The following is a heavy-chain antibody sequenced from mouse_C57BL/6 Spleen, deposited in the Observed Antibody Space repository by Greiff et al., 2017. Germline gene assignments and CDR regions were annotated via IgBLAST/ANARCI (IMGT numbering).Heavy chain of an antibody. V-gene: IGHV1-55*01. Sequence: QVQLQQPGAELVKPGASVKMSCKASGYTFTSYWITWVKQRPGQGLEWIGDIYPGSGSTNYNEKFKSKATLTVDTSSSTAYLQLSSLTSEDSAVYYCARYPYYGSSHYAMDYWGQGTSGTGSS. CDR2: IYPGSGST. D-gene: IGHD1-1*01. CDR1: GYTFTSYW. J-gene: IGHJ4*01. CDR3: ARYPYYGSSHYAMDY.